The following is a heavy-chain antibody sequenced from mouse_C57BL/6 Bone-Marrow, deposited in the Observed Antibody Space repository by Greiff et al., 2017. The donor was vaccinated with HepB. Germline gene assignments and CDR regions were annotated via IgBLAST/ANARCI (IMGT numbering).Heavy chain of an antibody. CDR3: TTRTFDY. CDR2: IDPENGDT. CDR1: GFSIKDDY. V-gene: IGHV14-4*01. Sequence: VQLQQSGAELVRPGASVKLSCTASGFSIKDDYMHWVKQRPEQGLEWIGWIDPENGDTEYASKFQGKATITADTSSNTAYLQLSSLTSEDTAVYYCTTRTFDYWGQGTTLTVSS. J-gene: IGHJ2*01.